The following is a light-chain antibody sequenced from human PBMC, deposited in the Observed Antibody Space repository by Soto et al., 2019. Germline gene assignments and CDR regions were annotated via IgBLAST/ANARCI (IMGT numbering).Light chain of an antibody. Sequence: QSVLTQPASVSGSPGQSITISCTGTSSDVGGYNLVSWYQQHPGKAPKLMIYEGSKRPSGVSNRFSGSKSGNTASLTISGLQAEAEADYCCSYAYTSTFWVFGGGTKLTVL. CDR2: EGS. V-gene: IGLV2-23*03. CDR1: SSDVGGYNL. CDR3: CSYAYTSTFWV. J-gene: IGLJ3*02.